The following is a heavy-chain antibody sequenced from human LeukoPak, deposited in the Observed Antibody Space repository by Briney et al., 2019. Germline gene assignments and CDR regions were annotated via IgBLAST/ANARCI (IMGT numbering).Heavy chain of an antibody. CDR3: ARQYGYPFDY. Sequence: PGESLKISCKGSGYTFTSYWIGWVRQMARRGLEWMGIIYPGDSDTRYSPSFQGQVTISADKSISTAYLQWSSLQASDTAMYYCARQYGYPFDYWGQGTLVTVSS. V-gene: IGHV5-51*01. D-gene: IGHD5-18*01. CDR2: IYPGDSDT. CDR1: GYTFTSYW. J-gene: IGHJ4*02.